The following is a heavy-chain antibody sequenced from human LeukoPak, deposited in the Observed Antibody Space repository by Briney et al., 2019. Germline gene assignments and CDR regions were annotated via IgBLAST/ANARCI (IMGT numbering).Heavy chain of an antibody. CDR1: GFTFSSYS. J-gene: IGHJ4*02. V-gene: IGHV3-21*01. Sequence: PGGSLRLSCAASGFTFSSYSMNWVRQAPGKGLEWVSSISSSSSYIYYADSVKGRFTISRDNAKNSLYLQMNSLRAEDTAVYYCARDWGPYGGIDYWGQGTLVTVSS. CDR2: ISSSSSYI. D-gene: IGHD4-23*01. CDR3: ARDWGPYGGIDY.